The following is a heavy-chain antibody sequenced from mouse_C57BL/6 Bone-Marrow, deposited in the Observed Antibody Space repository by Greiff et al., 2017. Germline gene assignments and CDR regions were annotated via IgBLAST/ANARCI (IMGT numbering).Heavy chain of an antibody. V-gene: IGHV1-55*01. CDR1: GYTFPSYW. Sequence: QVQLQQPGAELVKPGASVKMSCKASGYTFPSYWITWVKQRPGQGLEWIGEIYPGSGSTNYNEKFKSKATLTVDTSSSTAYMQLSSLTSEDSAVYYCARSGGDSSGLDYWGQGTTLTVSS. CDR3: ARSGGDSSGLDY. J-gene: IGHJ2*01. D-gene: IGHD3-2*02. CDR2: IYPGSGST.